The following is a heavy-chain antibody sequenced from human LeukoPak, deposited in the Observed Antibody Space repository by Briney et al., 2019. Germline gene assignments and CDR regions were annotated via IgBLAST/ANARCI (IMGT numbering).Heavy chain of an antibody. CDR3: ARSRTRRLGELSSGAAFDI. J-gene: IGHJ3*02. Sequence: PSETLSLTCTVSGGSTSSGDYYWSWIRQPPGKGLELIGEMYDSGSTNYNPSLKSRVTMSVDKSKNQLSLKLSSVTAADTAVYYCARSRTRRLGELSSGAAFDIWGQGTMVTVSS. CDR1: GGSTSSGDYY. V-gene: IGHV4-39*07. CDR2: MYDSGST. D-gene: IGHD3-16*02.